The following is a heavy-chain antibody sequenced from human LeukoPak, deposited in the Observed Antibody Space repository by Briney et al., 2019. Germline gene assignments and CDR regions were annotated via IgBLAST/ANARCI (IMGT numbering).Heavy chain of an antibody. D-gene: IGHD3-9*01. CDR2: TNKDGSGT. CDR3: ATGPLRYFDWLLSFDY. Sequence: GGSLRLSCAASGFDFSDKWMHWVRRAPGKGLEWVSRTNKDGSGTTFADSVRGRVTVSRDNAKSTLHLQMNSLRVEDTAAYYCATGPLRYFDWLLSFDYWGQGTLVTVSS. V-gene: IGHV3-74*03. J-gene: IGHJ4*02. CDR1: GFDFSDKW.